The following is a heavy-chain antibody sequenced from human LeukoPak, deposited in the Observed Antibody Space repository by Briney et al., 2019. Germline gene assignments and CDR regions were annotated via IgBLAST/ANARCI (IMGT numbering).Heavy chain of an antibody. Sequence: GGSLRLSCAASGFTFDDYAMHWVRHAPGKGLEWVSLISGDGGSTYYADSVTGRFTISRDNSKNSLYLQMNSLRTEDTAVYYCARQTGYWGQGTLVTVSS. CDR1: GFTFDDYA. V-gene: IGHV3-43*02. CDR3: ARQTGY. J-gene: IGHJ4*02. CDR2: ISGDGGST. D-gene: IGHD1-14*01.